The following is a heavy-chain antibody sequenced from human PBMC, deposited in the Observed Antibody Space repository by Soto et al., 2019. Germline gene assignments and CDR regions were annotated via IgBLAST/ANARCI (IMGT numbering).Heavy chain of an antibody. V-gene: IGHV1-69*01. CDR2: IIPIFGTA. CDR3: ARASSSSSSYYYGMDV. Sequence: QVQLVQSGAEVKKPGSSVKVSCKASVGTFSSYAISWVRQAPGQGLEWMGGIIPIFGTANYAQKFQGRVTITADESTSTAYMELSRLRSEDTAVYYCARASSSSSSYYYGMDVWGQGSTVTVSS. CDR1: VGTFSSYA. D-gene: IGHD6-6*01. J-gene: IGHJ6*02.